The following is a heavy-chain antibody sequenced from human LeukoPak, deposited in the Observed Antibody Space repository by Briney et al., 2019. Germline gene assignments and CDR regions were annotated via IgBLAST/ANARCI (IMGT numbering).Heavy chain of an antibody. CDR1: GFTFSTHD. CDR2: IRYDGSHE. Sequence: GGSLRLSCGASGFTFSTHDMHWVRQAPGKGLEWVAFIRYDGSHEYYADSVKGRFTISRDNSKNTLYLQMNSVRSEDTALYYCARPSGSGVDYWGQGTRVTVSS. D-gene: IGHD1-26*01. J-gene: IGHJ4*01. CDR3: ARPSGSGVDY. V-gene: IGHV3-30*02.